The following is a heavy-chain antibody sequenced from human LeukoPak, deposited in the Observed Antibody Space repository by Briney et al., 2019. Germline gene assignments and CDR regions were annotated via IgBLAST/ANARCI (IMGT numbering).Heavy chain of an antibody. CDR2: VNGDGSST. D-gene: IGHD6-13*01. V-gene: IGHV3-74*01. CDR3: ARDGIAAVDFDY. CDR1: GFTFSTYW. Sequence: GGSLRLSCAASGFTFSTYWMHWVRQDPGKGLVWVSRVNGDGSSTNYADSVKGRSTISRDNAKNTLYLQMNSLRAEDTAVYYCARDGIAAVDFDYWGQGILITVSS. J-gene: IGHJ4*02.